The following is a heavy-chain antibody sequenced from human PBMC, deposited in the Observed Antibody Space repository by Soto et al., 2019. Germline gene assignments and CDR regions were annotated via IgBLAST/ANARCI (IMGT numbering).Heavy chain of an antibody. Sequence: GGSLRLSCTASGFTFGDYAMSWFRQAPGKGLEGVGFIRSKAYGGTTEYAASVKGRFTISRDDSKSIAYLQMTSLKTEDTAVYYCTRVSYCSGGSCYSPIPSFDYWGQGTLVTVSS. CDR3: TRVSYCSGGSCYSPIPSFDY. J-gene: IGHJ4*02. V-gene: IGHV3-49*03. D-gene: IGHD2-15*01. CDR2: IRSKAYGGTT. CDR1: GFTFGDYA.